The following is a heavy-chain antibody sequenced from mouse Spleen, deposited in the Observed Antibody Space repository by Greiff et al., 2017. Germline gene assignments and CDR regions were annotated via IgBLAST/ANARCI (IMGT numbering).Heavy chain of an antibody. D-gene: IGHD6-2*01. V-gene: IGHV1-55*01. CDR2: IYPGSGST. CDR1: GYTFTSYW. J-gene: IGHJ2*01. CDR3: AKRSLTRGADY. Sequence: VQLQQPGAELVKPGASVKMSCKASGYTFTSYWITWVKQRPGQGLEWIGDIYPGSGSTNYNEKFKSQATLTVDTSSSTAYMHLSSLTSEDSAVYYCAKRSLTRGADYWGQGTTLTVSS.